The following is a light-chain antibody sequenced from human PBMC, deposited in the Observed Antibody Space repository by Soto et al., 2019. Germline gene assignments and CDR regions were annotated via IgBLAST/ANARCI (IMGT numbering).Light chain of an antibody. CDR3: QQFNNWTRT. CDR1: QRVSTS. CDR2: GAY. V-gene: IGKV3-15*01. J-gene: IGKJ1*01. Sequence: EIVMTQAPATLSVSPGDRATLSCRASQRVSTSLAWYQQRPGQAPRLIISGAYTRATGIPATFSGSGSGTEFTLTISSLQSEDFAIYYCQQFNNWTRTFGQGTKVDIK.